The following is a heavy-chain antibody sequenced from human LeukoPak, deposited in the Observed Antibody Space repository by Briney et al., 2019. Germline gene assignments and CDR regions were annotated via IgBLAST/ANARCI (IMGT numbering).Heavy chain of an antibody. V-gene: IGHV3-74*03. Sequence: GGSLRLSCAASGFTFSSYGMHWVRQAPGKGLVWVSRVSDDGSTTTYADSVKGRFTISRDNAKNTLYLQMNSLRAEDTAVYYCAKRGCDTNGCPYYFDYWGQGTLVTVSS. CDR3: AKRGCDTNGCPYYFDY. D-gene: IGHD2-8*01. CDR2: VSDDGSTT. CDR1: GFTFSSYG. J-gene: IGHJ4*02.